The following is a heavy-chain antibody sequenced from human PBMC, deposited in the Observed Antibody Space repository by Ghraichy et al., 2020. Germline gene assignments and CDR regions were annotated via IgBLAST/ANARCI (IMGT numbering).Heavy chain of an antibody. CDR1: EFTPTTYW. Sequence: GGSLRLSCAASEFTPTTYWMNWVRQAPGKGLEWVAIIDQDGSEKVYVDSVRGRFTISRDNAKKSLYQQMNSLRDEDTAIYFCAAGSGWLSDSWGRGTLVTVCS. D-gene: IGHD6-19*01. CDR3: AAGSGWLSDS. CDR2: IDQDGSEK. J-gene: IGHJ4*02. V-gene: IGHV3-7*03.